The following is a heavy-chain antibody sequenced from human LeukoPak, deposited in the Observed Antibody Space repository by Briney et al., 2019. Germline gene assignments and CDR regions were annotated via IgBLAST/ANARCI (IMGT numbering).Heavy chain of an antibody. D-gene: IGHD2-8*02. J-gene: IGHJ4*02. V-gene: IGHV1-46*01. CDR2: ISPTGSYT. CDR3: AREQSGGYFDY. CDR1: GYIFTNYY. Sequence: ASVKVSCKASGYIFTNYYMHWVRQAPGQGLEWVGLISPTGSYTNYAQKFRGRVTMTRDTSTTTVYMELSSLRSDDTAVYYCAREQSGGYFDYWGQGNLVSVSS.